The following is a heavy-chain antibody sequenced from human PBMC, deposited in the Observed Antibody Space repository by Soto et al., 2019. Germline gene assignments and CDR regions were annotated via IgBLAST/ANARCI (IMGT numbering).Heavy chain of an antibody. CDR3: ARDHLILPAHDFFYGSDV. Sequence: PGGSLRRSCEVSGFTFSMYSMSWVRQSPGKGLEWVAKIPQDGVDGHYAHSVKGRFIISRDNGKNSLHLQLNNLRAEDTAVYYCARDHLILPAHDFFYGSDVWGRGATVTVSS. J-gene: IGHJ6*02. V-gene: IGHV3-7*03. CDR1: GFTFSMYS. CDR2: IPQDGVDG. D-gene: IGHD2-21*02.